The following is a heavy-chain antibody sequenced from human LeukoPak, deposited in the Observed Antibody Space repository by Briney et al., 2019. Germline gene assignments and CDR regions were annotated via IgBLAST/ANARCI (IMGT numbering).Heavy chain of an antibody. V-gene: IGHV3-66*01. CDR3: ARDALGGSGNIWPL. D-gene: IGHD3-10*01. CDR1: GYTVSSNY. CDR2: IYSGGST. Sequence: GGSLRLSCAASGYTVSSNYMSWVRQAPGKGLEWVSVIYSGGSTYYADSVKGRFTISRDNSKNTLYLQMNSLRAEDTAVYYCARDALGGSGNIWPLWGQGTLVTVSS. J-gene: IGHJ4*02.